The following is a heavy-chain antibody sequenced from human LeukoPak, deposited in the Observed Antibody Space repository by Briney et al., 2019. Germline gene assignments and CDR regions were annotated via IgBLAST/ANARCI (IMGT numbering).Heavy chain of an antibody. CDR2: ISSSSSYI. D-gene: IGHD6-19*01. CDR3: AREGSGVAGHFDY. Sequence: GGSLRLSCAVSGFTFSSYRMNWVRRAPGKGLEWVSSISSSSSYIYHADSVKGRFTISRDNAKNSLYLQMNGLRAEDTAVYYCAREGSGVAGHFDYWGQGTLVTVSS. J-gene: IGHJ4*02. V-gene: IGHV3-21*01. CDR1: GFTFSSYR.